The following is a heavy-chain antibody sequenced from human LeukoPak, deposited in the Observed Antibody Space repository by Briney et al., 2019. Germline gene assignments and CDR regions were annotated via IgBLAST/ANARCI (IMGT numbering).Heavy chain of an antibody. Sequence: GGSLRLSCVVSGFTFRTYWMHWVRQVPGKGLVWVSRINEDGSITNYADSVTGRFRISRDNAENILYLHMNSLRAEDTAVYYCGRDLGGRSGLWGQGTLVTVSS. CDR3: GRDLGGRSGL. J-gene: IGHJ4*02. CDR1: GFTFRTYW. V-gene: IGHV3-74*01. CDR2: INEDGSIT. D-gene: IGHD1-26*01.